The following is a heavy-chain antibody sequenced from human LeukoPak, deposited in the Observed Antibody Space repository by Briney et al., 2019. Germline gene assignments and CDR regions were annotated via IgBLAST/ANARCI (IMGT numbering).Heavy chain of an antibody. Sequence: GGSLRLSCTASGFTFKNYWMAWVREVPGKGLEWVANIKQHGSDQYYVDSVKGRFTISRDNAKKTLHLQMTRLTAEDTAVYYCARVIRVAVDAFDIWGQGTMVTVSS. CDR3: ARVIRVAVDAFDI. J-gene: IGHJ3*02. CDR1: GFTFKNYW. CDR2: IKQHGSDQ. V-gene: IGHV3-7*01. D-gene: IGHD2-15*01.